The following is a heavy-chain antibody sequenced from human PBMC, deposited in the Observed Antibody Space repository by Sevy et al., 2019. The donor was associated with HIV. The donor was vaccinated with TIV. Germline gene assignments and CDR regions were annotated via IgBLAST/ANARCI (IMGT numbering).Heavy chain of an antibody. CDR3: AKPYRIAVAGDYYYSGMHV. CDR2: ISWDGGST. J-gene: IGHJ6*02. D-gene: IGHD6-13*01. V-gene: IGHV3-43D*03. CDR1: GFTFDDYA. Sequence: GSLRLSCAVSGFTFDDYAMHWVRQAPGKGLEWVSLISWDGGSTYYADSVKGRFTISRDNSKNSLYLQMNSLRAEDTALYYCAKPYRIAVAGDYYYSGMHVWGQGTTVTVSS.